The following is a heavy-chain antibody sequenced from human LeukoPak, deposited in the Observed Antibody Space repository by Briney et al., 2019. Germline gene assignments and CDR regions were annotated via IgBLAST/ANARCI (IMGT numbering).Heavy chain of an antibody. CDR1: GFTFSDYY. CDR2: ISSSGSTI. D-gene: IGHD3-3*01. Sequence: GGSLRLSYAASGFTFSDYYMSWIRQAPGKGLEWVSCISSSGSTIYYADSVKGRFTISRDNAKNSLYLQMNSLRAEDTAVYYCARDGRFLEWLLFDYWGQGTLVTVSS. CDR3: ARDGRFLEWLLFDY. J-gene: IGHJ4*02. V-gene: IGHV3-11*04.